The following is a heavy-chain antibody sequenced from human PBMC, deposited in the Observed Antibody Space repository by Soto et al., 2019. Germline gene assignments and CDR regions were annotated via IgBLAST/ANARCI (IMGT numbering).Heavy chain of an antibody. J-gene: IGHJ5*02. CDR1: GGSISSSSYY. CDR2: IYYSGST. V-gene: IGHV4-39*01. Sequence: PSETLSLTCTVSGGSISSSSYYWGWIRQPPGKGLGWIGSIYYSGSTYYNPPLKSRVTISVDTSKNQFSLKLSSVTAADTALYYSARHLIASAGNNWFDHWGPGTLVTVSS. CDR3: ARHLIASAGNNWFDH. D-gene: IGHD6-13*01.